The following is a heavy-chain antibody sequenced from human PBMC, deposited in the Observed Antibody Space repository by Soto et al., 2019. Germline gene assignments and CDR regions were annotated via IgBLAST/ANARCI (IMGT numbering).Heavy chain of an antibody. Sequence: QVQLVESGGGVVQPGRSLRLSCAASGFTFSSYGMHWVRQAPGKGLEWVAVISYDGSNKYYADSVKGRFTSSRDNSKNTLYLQMNSLTAEDTAVYYCAKSPDYGDTDFDYWGQGTLVTVSS. CDR1: GFTFSSYG. V-gene: IGHV3-30*18. CDR2: ISYDGSNK. J-gene: IGHJ4*02. CDR3: AKSPDYGDTDFDY. D-gene: IGHD4-17*01.